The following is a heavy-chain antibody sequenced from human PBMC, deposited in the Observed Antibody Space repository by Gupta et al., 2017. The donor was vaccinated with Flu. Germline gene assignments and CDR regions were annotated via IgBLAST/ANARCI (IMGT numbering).Heavy chain of an antibody. Sequence: QLQLQESGPGLVKPSETPSLTRTVSGGSISCGCNHGGWIRQPPGKGLEWIGSLYYSGTTYYNPSLKSRVTISVDTSKNQVSLRLNSLTAADTAVYYCASTGYCTTTGCLYWFDPWGQGILVTVSS. D-gene: IGHD2-2*03. CDR1: GGSISCGCNH. CDR2: LYYSGTT. CDR3: ASTGYCTTTGCLYWFDP. V-gene: IGHV4-39*05. J-gene: IGHJ5*02.